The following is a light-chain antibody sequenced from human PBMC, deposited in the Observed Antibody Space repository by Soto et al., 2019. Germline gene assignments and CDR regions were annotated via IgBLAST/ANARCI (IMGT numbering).Light chain of an antibody. CDR3: QQYGTLIT. V-gene: IGKV3-11*01. CDR2: DAS. CDR1: QSISIY. J-gene: IGKJ5*01. Sequence: EIVLTQSPATLSLSPGERATLSCRASQSISIYLAWYQQKPGQAPRPLIYDASNRATGIPARFSGSGSGTDFTLTISSLEPEDSAVYYCQQYGTLITFGQGTRLEI.